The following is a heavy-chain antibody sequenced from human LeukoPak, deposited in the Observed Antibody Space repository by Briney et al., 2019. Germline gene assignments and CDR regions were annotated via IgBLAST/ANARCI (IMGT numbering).Heavy chain of an antibody. CDR2: INHSGST. Sequence: SETLSLTCAVYGGFFSGYYWSWIRQPPGKGLEWIGEINHSGSTNYNPSLKSRVTISVDTSKNQFSLKLSSVAAADTAVYYCARASVAGFDYWGQGTLVTVSS. CDR1: GGFFSGYY. D-gene: IGHD6-19*01. V-gene: IGHV4-34*01. CDR3: ARASVAGFDY. J-gene: IGHJ4*02.